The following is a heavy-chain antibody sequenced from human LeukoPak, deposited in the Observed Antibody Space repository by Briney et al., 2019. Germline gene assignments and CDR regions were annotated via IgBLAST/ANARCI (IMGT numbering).Heavy chain of an antibody. V-gene: IGHV1-69*05. CDR1: GGTFSSYA. Sequence: GASVKVSCKASGGTFSSYAISWVRQAPGQGLEWMGGIIPIFGTANYAQKFQGRVTITTDESTSTAYMELSSLRPEDTAVYYCARYDRAQWYFDLWGRGTLVTVSS. J-gene: IGHJ2*01. D-gene: IGHD3-10*02. CDR3: ARYDRAQWYFDL. CDR2: IIPIFGTA.